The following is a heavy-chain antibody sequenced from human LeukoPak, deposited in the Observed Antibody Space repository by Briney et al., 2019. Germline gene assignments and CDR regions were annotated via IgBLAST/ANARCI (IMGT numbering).Heavy chain of an antibody. CDR2: ISSSSSYI. J-gene: IGHJ4*02. Sequence: GGSLRLSCAASGFTFSSYSMNWVRQAPGKGLEWVSSISSSSSYIYYADSVKGRFTISRDNAKNSLYLQMNSLRAEDTAVYYCARAKSYCTNGVCDNDYWGQVTLVTVSS. CDR1: GFTFSSYS. V-gene: IGHV3-21*01. D-gene: IGHD2-8*01. CDR3: ARAKSYCTNGVCDNDY.